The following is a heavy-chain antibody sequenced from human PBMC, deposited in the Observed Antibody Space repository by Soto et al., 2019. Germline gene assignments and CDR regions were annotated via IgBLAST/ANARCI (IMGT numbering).Heavy chain of an antibody. CDR1: GGSFSGYY. CDR2: INHSGST. V-gene: IGHV4-34*01. D-gene: IGHD3-3*01. Sequence: SETLSLTCAVYGGSFSGYYWSWIRQPPGKGLEWIGEINHSGSTNYNPSLKSRVTISVDTSKNQFSLELSSVTAADTAVYYCARGGKYDFWSGYPYSDYYYMDVWGKGTTVTV. CDR3: ARGGKYDFWSGYPYSDYYYMDV. J-gene: IGHJ6*03.